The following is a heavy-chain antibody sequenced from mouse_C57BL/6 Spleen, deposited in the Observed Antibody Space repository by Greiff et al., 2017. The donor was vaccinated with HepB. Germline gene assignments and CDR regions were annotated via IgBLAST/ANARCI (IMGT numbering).Heavy chain of an antibody. Sequence: VQLKESVAELVRPGASVKLSCTASGFNIKNTYMHWVKQRPEQGLEWIGRIDPANGNTKYAPKFQGKATITADTSSNTAYLQLSSLTSEDTAIYYCAFYYYGSSSPYYFDYWGQGTTLTVSS. V-gene: IGHV14-3*01. CDR2: IDPANGNT. CDR1: GFNIKNTY. D-gene: IGHD1-1*01. J-gene: IGHJ2*01. CDR3: AFYYYGSSSPYYFDY.